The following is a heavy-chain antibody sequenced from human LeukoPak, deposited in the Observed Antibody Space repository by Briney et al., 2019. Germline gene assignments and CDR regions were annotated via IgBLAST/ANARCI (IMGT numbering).Heavy chain of an antibody. CDR3: MTDFYYFDSSGYGPYWYFDL. CDR2: IKSKTDGGTT. D-gene: IGHD3-22*01. J-gene: IGHJ2*01. CDR1: GFTFSNAW. Sequence: GGSLRLSCAASGFTFSNAWMSWVRQAPGKGLEWVGRIKSKTDGGTTDYAAPVKSRFTISSNDSKNTLYLQMNILKTDETAVYYCMTDFYYFDSSGYGPYWYFDLWGRGTLVTVSS. V-gene: IGHV3-15*01.